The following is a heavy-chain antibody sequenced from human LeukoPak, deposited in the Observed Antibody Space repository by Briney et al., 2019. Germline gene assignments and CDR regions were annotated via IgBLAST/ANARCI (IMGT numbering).Heavy chain of an antibody. CDR3: ARVDGHAHWFDP. CDR2: IKQDGRDK. CDR1: GFTFSSYW. J-gene: IGHJ5*02. Sequence: EGALRLSYAASGFTFSSYWMSWVRQAPGKGLEWVANIKQDGRDKYYVDSVKGRFTIPRDNVKNSLYLQMNSLRAEDTAVYYCARVDGHAHWFDPWGQGTLVTVSS. V-gene: IGHV3-7*03.